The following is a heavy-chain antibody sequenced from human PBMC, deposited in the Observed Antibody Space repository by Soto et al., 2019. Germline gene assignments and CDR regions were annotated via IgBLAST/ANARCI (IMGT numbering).Heavy chain of an antibody. J-gene: IGHJ6*02. D-gene: IGHD2-2*01. CDR2: IIPIPGTA. CDR3: ARSQGSSTSLEIYYYYYYGMDV. CDR1: GGTFGSYA. Sequence: QVPLVQSGAEVKKPGSSVKVSCKASGGTFGSYAISWVRQAPGQGLEWMGGIIPIPGTANYAQKFQGRVTIAADESTSTAYMELSSLRSEDTAVYYCARSQGSSTSLEIYYYYYYGMDVWDQGTTVTVSS. V-gene: IGHV1-69*01.